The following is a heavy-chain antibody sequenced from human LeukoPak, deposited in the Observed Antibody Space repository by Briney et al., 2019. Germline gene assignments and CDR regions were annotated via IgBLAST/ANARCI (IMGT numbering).Heavy chain of an antibody. CDR2: INPSSGRT. CDR3: ARGSSIHVLLYHYYYMDV. J-gene: IGHJ6*03. V-gene: IGHV1-2*02. D-gene: IGHD2-2*01. CDR1: GYTFTGYY. Sequence: GASVKVSCKASGYTFTGYYMHWVRQAPGQGLEWMGWINPSSGRTNYAQNFKDRVAMTRDTSISTAYMELSSLRSDDTAVYYCARGSSIHVLLYHYYYMDVWGKGTTVAVSS.